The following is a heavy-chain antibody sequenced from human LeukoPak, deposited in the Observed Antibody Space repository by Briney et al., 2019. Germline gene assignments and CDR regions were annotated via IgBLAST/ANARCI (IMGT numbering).Heavy chain of an antibody. CDR3: ARDGTILGFDP. CDR1: GGSFSGYY. D-gene: IGHD3-3*01. J-gene: IGHJ5*02. Sequence: SETLSLTCAVYGGSFSGYYWSWIRQPPGKGLEWIGSIYYSGSTYYNPSLKGRVTISVDTSKNQFSLKLSSVTAADTAVYYCARDGTILGFDPWGQGTLVTVSS. CDR2: IYYSGST. V-gene: IGHV4-34*01.